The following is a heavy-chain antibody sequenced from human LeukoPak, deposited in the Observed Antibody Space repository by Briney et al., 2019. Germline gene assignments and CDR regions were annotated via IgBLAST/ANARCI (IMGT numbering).Heavy chain of an antibody. J-gene: IGHJ5*02. CDR2: IWYDGSNK. CDR3: ARDGCCSGGSCRRGGWFDP. D-gene: IGHD2-15*01. Sequence: PGGSLRLSCAASGFTFSSYGMHRVRQAPGKGLEWVAVIWYDGSNKYYADSVKGRFTISRDNSKNSLYLQMNSLTAEDTAVYYCARDGCCSGGSCRRGGWFDPWGQGTLVTVSS. V-gene: IGHV3-33*01. CDR1: GFTFSSYG.